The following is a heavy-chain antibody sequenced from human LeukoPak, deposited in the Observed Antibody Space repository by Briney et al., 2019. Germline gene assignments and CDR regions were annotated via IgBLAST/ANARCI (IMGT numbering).Heavy chain of an antibody. V-gene: IGHV7-4-1*02. CDR1: GYTFTSYA. CDR3: AKRAAYSRSSLVLPFDAFDL. CDR2: ISTNTGNP. D-gene: IGHD6-6*01. Sequence: GASVKVSCKSSGYTFTSYAMNWVRQAPGQGLEWMGWISTNTGNPTYAQGFTGRFVFSLDTSVSTAYLQISSLKAEDTAVYYCAKRAAYSRSSLVLPFDAFDLWGQGTMVTVSS. J-gene: IGHJ3*01.